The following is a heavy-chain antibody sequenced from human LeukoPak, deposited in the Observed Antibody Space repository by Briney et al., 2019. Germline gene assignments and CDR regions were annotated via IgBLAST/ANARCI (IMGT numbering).Heavy chain of an antibody. CDR1: GGSISSYY. CDR2: IYYSGST. CDR3: ARVGSSDAFDI. D-gene: IGHD3-16*01. V-gene: IGHV4-59*01. Sequence: SETLSPTCTVSGGSISSYYWSWIRQPPGKGLEWIGYIYYSGSTNYNPSLTSRVTISVATSKNQFSLKLSSVTAADTAVYYCARVGSSDAFDIWGQGTMVTASS. J-gene: IGHJ3*02.